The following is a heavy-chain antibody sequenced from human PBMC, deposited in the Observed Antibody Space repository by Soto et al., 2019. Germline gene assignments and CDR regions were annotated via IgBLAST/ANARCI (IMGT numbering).Heavy chain of an antibody. J-gene: IGHJ3*02. V-gene: IGHV3-72*01. D-gene: IGHD4-17*01. CDR2: IRNRGGGYIT. CDR1: GYTFSDHY. Sequence: MQLVESGGDLVQPGGSLKLSCVGSGYTFSDHYMDWVRQAAGKGLEWVGRIRNRGGGYITQYAACVRGKFTVSRDDSKDSLYLQMNSLNLGYTVVYYCSPAAYGHGSDIWGQAPVVTVSS. CDR3: SPAAYGHGSDI.